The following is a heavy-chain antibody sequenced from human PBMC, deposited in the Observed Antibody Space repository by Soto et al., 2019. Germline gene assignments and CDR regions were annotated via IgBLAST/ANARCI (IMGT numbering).Heavy chain of an antibody. V-gene: IGHV3-53*02. D-gene: IGHD2-21*01. Sequence: EVQLVETGGGLIQPGVSLRLSCAASGLTVSSNYMNWVRQAPGKGLEWVSVLYSGGSTHYAGSVNGRFIISRDNSKNTVYIQMNSLRAEDTAVYYCARDRPGDEGDAFDIWGHGTMVTVSS. J-gene: IGHJ3*02. CDR3: ARDRPGDEGDAFDI. CDR1: GLTVSSNY. CDR2: LYSGGST.